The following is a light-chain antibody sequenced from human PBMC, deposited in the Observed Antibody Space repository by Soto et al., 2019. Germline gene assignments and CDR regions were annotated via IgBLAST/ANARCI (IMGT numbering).Light chain of an antibody. Sequence: QSVLTQPPSVSGAQGQTVTISCAGTSSNIGSNYDVHWYQHLPGTAPKLLIFGYTNRPSGVPDRFSGSKSGTSASLAITGLQSEDEAAYYCQFYDSDLSAWVFGGGTKLTVL. V-gene: IGLV1-40*01. J-gene: IGLJ3*02. CDR3: QFYDSDLSAWV. CDR1: SSNIGSNYD. CDR2: GYT.